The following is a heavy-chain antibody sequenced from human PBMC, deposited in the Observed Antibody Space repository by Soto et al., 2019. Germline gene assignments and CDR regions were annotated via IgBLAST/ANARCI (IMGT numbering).Heavy chain of an antibody. CDR2: IIPIFGTA. J-gene: IGHJ6*02. Sequence: GASVKVSCTASGGSYSSYARSWVRQAPGQGLEWMGGIIPIFGTANYAQKFQGRVTITADKSTSTAYMELSSLRSEDTAVYYCARDSDSSGWRWSQTYYYYGMDVWGQGTTVTVSS. D-gene: IGHD6-19*01. CDR3: ARDSDSSGWRWSQTYYYYGMDV. CDR1: GGSYSSYA. V-gene: IGHV1-69*06.